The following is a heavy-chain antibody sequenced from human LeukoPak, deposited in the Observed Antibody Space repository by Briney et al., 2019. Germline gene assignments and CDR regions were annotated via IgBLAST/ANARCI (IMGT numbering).Heavy chain of an antibody. CDR1: GGSISSYY. J-gene: IGHJ4*02. CDR2: IYYSEST. CDR3: ARHSLGSGSSVRYFDY. Sequence: PSETLSLTCTVSGGSISSYYWSWIRQPPGKGLEWIGYIYYSESTNYNPSLKSRVTISVDTSKNQFSLKLRSVTAADTAVYYCARHSLGSGSSVRYFDYWGQGTLVTVSS. V-gene: IGHV4-59*08. D-gene: IGHD3-16*01.